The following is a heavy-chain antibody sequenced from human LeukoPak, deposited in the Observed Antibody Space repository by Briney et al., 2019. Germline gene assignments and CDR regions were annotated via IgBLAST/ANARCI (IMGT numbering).Heavy chain of an antibody. CDR3: ARDDGRYYDSSGWDY. Sequence: PGGSLRLSCAASGFTFSSYWMSWVRQAPGKGLEWVANIKQDGSEKYYVDSVKGRFTISRDNAKNSLYLQMNSLRAEDTAVYYCARDDGRYYDSSGWDYWGQGTLVTVSS. V-gene: IGHV3-7*01. CDR1: GFTFSSYW. CDR2: IKQDGSEK. D-gene: IGHD3-22*01. J-gene: IGHJ4*02.